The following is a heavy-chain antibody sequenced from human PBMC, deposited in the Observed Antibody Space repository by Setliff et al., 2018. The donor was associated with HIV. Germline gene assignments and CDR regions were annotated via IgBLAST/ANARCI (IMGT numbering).Heavy chain of an antibody. V-gene: IGHV4-34*01. CDR2: VNHSGST. D-gene: IGHD5-12*01. CDR3: ARQPRWLQFPRYFDY. Sequence: PSETLSLTCAVYGGSFSGHYWSWIRQPPGKGLEWIGEVNHSGSTNYNPSLKSRVTISVDTSKNQFSLKLSSVTAADTAVYYCARQPRWLQFPRYFDYWGQGTLVTVSS. CDR1: GGSFSGHY. J-gene: IGHJ4*02.